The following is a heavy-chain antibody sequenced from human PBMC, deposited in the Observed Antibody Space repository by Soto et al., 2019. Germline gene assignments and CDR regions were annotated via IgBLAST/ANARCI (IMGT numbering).Heavy chain of an antibody. V-gene: IGHV3-23*01. Sequence: XGSLRLSCSASGFTFSSYSMSWVRQAPGKGLEWVSGFRTGGDDGTTYYADSVKGRFTISRDNSKNTLFLQMNSLRAEDTAIYYCAKKVNSGPGSQYFDYWGQGTLVTVSS. J-gene: IGHJ4*02. D-gene: IGHD3-10*01. CDR3: AKKVNSGPGSQYFDY. CDR1: GFTFSSYS. CDR2: FRTGGDDGTT.